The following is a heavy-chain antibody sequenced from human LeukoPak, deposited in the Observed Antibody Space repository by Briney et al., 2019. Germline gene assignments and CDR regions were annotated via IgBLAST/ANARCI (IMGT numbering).Heavy chain of an antibody. D-gene: IGHD2-15*01. J-gene: IGHJ6*02. V-gene: IGHV3-48*04. CDR1: GFTFSAYN. CDR2: ISGGSGGI. CDR3: AREWTQHGGGGFYGMDV. Sequence: PGGSLRLSCAASGFTFSAYNMYWVRQAPGKGLERVSYISGGSGGIYYADSAKGRFTISRDNAKNSLYLQMNSLRAKDTAVYYCAREWTQHGGGGFYGMDVWGQGTTVTVSS.